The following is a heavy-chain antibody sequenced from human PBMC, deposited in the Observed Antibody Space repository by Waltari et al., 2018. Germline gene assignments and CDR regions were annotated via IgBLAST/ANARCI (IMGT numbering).Heavy chain of an antibody. CDR2: INACNGNT. Sequence: QVQLVQSGAEVKKPGASVKVSCKASGYTFTSYAMHWVRQAPGQRVEWMGWINACNGNTKYSQKFQGRVTITRDTSASTAYMELSSLRSEDTAVYYCARGPYDSSGYYPTNFDYWGQGTLVTVSS. D-gene: IGHD3-22*01. CDR3: ARGPYDSSGYYPTNFDY. V-gene: IGHV1-3*01. J-gene: IGHJ4*02. CDR1: GYTFTSYA.